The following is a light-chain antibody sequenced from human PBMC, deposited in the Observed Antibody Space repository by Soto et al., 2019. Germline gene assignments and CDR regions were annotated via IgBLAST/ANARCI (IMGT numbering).Light chain of an antibody. CDR1: SSDVGGYNY. CDR3: SSYTSSSNLV. CDR2: EVS. Sequence: QAVVTQPASVSGSPGQSITISCTGTSSDVGGYNYVSWYQQHPGKAPKLMIYEVSNRPSGVSNRFSGSKSGNTASLTISGLQAEDEADYYCSSYTSSSNLVFGGGTKLTVL. J-gene: IGLJ2*01. V-gene: IGLV2-14*01.